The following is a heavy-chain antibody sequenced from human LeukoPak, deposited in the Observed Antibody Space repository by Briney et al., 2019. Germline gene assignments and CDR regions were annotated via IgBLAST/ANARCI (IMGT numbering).Heavy chain of an antibody. CDR2: INPNSGGT. CDR3: ASAYCSSTSCYPLNWFDP. D-gene: IGHD2-2*01. CDR1: GYTFTGYY. V-gene: IGHV1-2*02. Sequence: VASVKVSCKASGYTFTGYYMHWVRQAPGQGLEWMGWINPNSGGTNYAQKFQGRVTMTRDTSISTAYMELSRLRSDDTAVYYCASAYCSSTSCYPLNWFDPRGQGTLVTVSS. J-gene: IGHJ5*02.